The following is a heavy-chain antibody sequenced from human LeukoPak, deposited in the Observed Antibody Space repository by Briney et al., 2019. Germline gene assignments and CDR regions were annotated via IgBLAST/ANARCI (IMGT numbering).Heavy chain of an antibody. CDR3: AKMGARSFDY. J-gene: IGHJ4*02. Sequence: PGGSLRLSCAASGFTFSSYGMHWVRQAPGKGLEWVAVISYDGSNKYYADSVKGRFTISRDNSKNTLYLRMNSLRAEDTAVYYCAKMGARSFDYWGQGTLVTVSS. V-gene: IGHV3-30*18. CDR2: ISYDGSNK. CDR1: GFTFSSYG. D-gene: IGHD1-26*01.